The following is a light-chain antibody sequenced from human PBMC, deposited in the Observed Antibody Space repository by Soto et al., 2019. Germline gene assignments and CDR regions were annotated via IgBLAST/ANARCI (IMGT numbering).Light chain of an antibody. CDR2: DVS. Sequence: EIVVTQSPGTLSLSPGERAALSCRASRSLSSTSLAWYQQRPGQAPRLLLYDVSRQATGIPDRFSGSGSGTDSALTSNSREPNDFAVYYCQQYGRSPRTLGQGTKVEIK. CDR3: QQYGRSPRT. V-gene: IGKV3-20*01. CDR1: RSLSSTS. J-gene: IGKJ1*01.